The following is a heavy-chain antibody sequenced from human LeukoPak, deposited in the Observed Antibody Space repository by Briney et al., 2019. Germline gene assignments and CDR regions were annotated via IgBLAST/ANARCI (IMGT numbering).Heavy chain of an antibody. CDR1: GGSISSSSYY. CDR3: ARGRGYGGNPSGY. J-gene: IGHJ4*02. Sequence: SETLSLTCTVSGGSISSSSYYWGWIRQPPGKGLEWIGSIYYSGSTYYNPSLKGRVTISVDTSKNQFSLKLSSVTAADTAVYYCARGRGYGGNPSGYWGQGTLVTVSS. CDR2: IYYSGST. V-gene: IGHV4-39*01. D-gene: IGHD5-12*01.